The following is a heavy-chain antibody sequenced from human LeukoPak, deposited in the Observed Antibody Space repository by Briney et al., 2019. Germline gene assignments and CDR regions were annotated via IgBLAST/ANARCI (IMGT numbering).Heavy chain of an antibody. CDR3: AREVGATRVYFDY. J-gene: IGHJ4*02. CDR2: ISYDGSNK. Sequence: PGGSLRLSCAASGFTFSSYAMHWVRQAPGKGLEWVAVISYDGSNKYYADSVKGRFTISRDNSKNTLYLQMNSLRAEDTAVYYCAREVGATRVYFDYWGQGTLVTVSS. D-gene: IGHD1-26*01. V-gene: IGHV3-30-3*01. CDR1: GFTFSSYA.